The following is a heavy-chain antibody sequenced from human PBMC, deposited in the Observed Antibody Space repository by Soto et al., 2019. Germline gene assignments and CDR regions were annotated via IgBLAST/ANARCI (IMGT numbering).Heavy chain of an antibody. J-gene: IGHJ4*02. V-gene: IGHV1-2*07. CDR1: GYASTGSY. CDR2: INPKRGGK. D-gene: IGHD6-19*01. Sequence: GASVKFSSKASGYASTGSYMPWSRQAPGQALEWMGWINPKRGGKSYSHSFQGRVTMTRDTSTRTVYMEFRRLKSDDTAVYYCSRDLADNDYFDDWGQGTLVTVSS. CDR3: SRDLADNDYFDD.